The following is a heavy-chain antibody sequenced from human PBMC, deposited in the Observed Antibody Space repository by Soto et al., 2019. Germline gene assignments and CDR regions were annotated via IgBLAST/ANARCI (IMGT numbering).Heavy chain of an antibody. CDR3: AKFSYHDSSGYYFYWFDP. CDR2: IYYSGST. D-gene: IGHD3-22*01. V-gene: IGHV4-31*03. Sequence: SSETLSLTCTVSGGSISSGGYYWSWIRQHPGKGLEWIGYIYYSGSTYYNPSLKSRVTISVDTSKNQFSLKLSSVTAADTAVYYCAKFSYHDSSGYYFYWFDPWGQGXLVTVYS. J-gene: IGHJ5*02. CDR1: GGSISSGGYY.